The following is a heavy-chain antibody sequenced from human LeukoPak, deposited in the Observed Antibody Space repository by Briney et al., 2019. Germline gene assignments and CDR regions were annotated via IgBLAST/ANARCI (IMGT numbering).Heavy chain of an antibody. V-gene: IGHV5-51*01. Sequence: GESLKISCKGSGYIFTSYWIGWVRQLPGKGLEWMGIIYPGDSDTRYSPSFQGQVTISADKSISTAYLQWSSLKASDTAMYYCARDSSGYIHWFDPWGQGTLVTVSS. CDR2: IYPGDSDT. J-gene: IGHJ5*02. D-gene: IGHD3-22*01. CDR3: ARDSSGYIHWFDP. CDR1: GYIFTSYW.